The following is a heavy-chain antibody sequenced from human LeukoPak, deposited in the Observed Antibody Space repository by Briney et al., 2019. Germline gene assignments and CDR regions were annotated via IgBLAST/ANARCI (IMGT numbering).Heavy chain of an antibody. D-gene: IGHD3-9*01. J-gene: IGHJ6*03. V-gene: IGHV4-61*02. CDR2: IYTSGST. CDR3: ARTTRYYYMDV. CDR1: GGSISSGSYY. Sequence: SETLSLTCTVSGGSISSGSYYWSWIRQPAGKGLEWIGRIYTSGSTNYNPSLKSRVTISVDTSKNQFSLKLSSVAAADTAVYYCARTTRYYYMDVWGKGTTVTVSS.